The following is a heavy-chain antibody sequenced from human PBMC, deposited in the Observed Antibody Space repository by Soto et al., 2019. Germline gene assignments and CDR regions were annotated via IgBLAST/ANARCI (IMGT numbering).Heavy chain of an antibody. CDR3: AKKNGAFGGLEDY. CDR2: IYYSGST. V-gene: IGHV4-30-4*02. CDR1: GGSISSGDYY. Sequence: SETLSLTCTVSGGSISSGDYYWSWIRQPPGKGLEWIGYIYYSGSTYYNPSLKSRVTISVDTSKNRLYLKLTSVTAADTAVYYCAKKNGAFGGLEDYWGQGILVTVSS. D-gene: IGHD3-16*01. J-gene: IGHJ4*02.